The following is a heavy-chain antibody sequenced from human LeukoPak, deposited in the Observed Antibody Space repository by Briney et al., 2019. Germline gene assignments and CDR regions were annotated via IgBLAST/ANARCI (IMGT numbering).Heavy chain of an antibody. Sequence: SETLSLTCTVSGGSISSYYWSWIRQPPGKGLEWIAYMYYSGGTNYNPSLKSRVTISVDTYKNQFSLKLSPVTAADTAVYYCGRFVAVAAFDYWGQGTLVTVSS. D-gene: IGHD6-19*01. J-gene: IGHJ4*02. V-gene: IGHV4-59*08. CDR2: MYYSGGT. CDR1: GGSISSYY. CDR3: GRFVAVAAFDY.